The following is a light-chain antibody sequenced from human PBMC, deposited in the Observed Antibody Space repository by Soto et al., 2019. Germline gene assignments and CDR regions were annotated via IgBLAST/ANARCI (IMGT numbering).Light chain of an antibody. V-gene: IGLV2-14*01. J-gene: IGLJ1*01. CDR3: SSYTSSSSYV. Sequence: QSALTQPASVSGSPGQSITISCTGTSSDVGAYNYVSWYQQHPGKAPKLMIYDVSNRPSGVSNRFSGSKSGNTASLTISGLQADDEADYYCSSYTSSSSYVFGTGTKLTVL. CDR2: DVS. CDR1: SSDVGAYNY.